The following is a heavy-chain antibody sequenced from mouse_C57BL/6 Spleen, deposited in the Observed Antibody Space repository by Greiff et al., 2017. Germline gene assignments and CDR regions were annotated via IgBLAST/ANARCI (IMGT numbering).Heavy chain of an antibody. J-gene: IGHJ2*01. CDR3: TLYYGSRVYLDY. Sequence: VQLQQSGAELVRPGASVKLSCTASGFNIKDYYMHWVKQRPEQGLEWIGRIDPEDGDTAYAPKFQGKATMTADTSSNTAYLQLSSLTSEDTAVYYCTLYYGSRVYLDYWGQGTTLTVSS. D-gene: IGHD1-1*01. CDR2: IDPEDGDT. V-gene: IGHV14-1*01. CDR1: GFNIKDYY.